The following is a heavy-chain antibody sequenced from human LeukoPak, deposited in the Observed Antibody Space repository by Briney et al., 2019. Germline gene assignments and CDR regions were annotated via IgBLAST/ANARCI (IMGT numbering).Heavy chain of an antibody. CDR2: IKQDRSEK. Sequence: GGSLRLSCAASGFTFSSYAMSWVRQAPGKGLEWVANIKQDRSEKYYVDSVKGRFTISRDNAKNSLYLQMNSLRAEDTAVYYCARVEDSSGYYPFDYWGQGTLVTVSS. CDR3: ARVEDSSGYYPFDY. D-gene: IGHD3-22*01. CDR1: GFTFSSYA. V-gene: IGHV3-7*01. J-gene: IGHJ4*02.